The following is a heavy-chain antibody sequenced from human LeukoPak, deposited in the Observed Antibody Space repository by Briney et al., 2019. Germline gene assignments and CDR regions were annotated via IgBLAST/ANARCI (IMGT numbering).Heavy chain of an antibody. D-gene: IGHD3-22*01. Sequence: SETLSLTCTVSGGSISSYYWSWIRQPPGKGLEWIGYIYYSGSTNYNPTLKSRVTISVDTSKNQFSLKLSSVTAADTAVYYCARSVGGDSSGYPPSYWGQGTLVTVSS. CDR3: ARSVGGDSSGYPPSY. J-gene: IGHJ4*02. V-gene: IGHV4-59*01. CDR1: GGSISSYY. CDR2: IYYSGST.